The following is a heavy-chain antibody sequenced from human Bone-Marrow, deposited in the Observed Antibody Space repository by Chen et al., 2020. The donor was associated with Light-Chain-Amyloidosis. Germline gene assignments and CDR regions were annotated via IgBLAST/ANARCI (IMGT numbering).Heavy chain of an antibody. V-gene: IGHV3-21*02. CDR3: VREVYDYNYGASYYYYSMDV. D-gene: IGHD5-18*01. J-gene: IGHJ6*02. Sequence: EVQLVESGGGLVKPGGSLRLSCAASGFTFGRHSMHWVRQAPGKGLECVSSISTSSSYIHYADSMKGRFTISRDNAKNALFLQMNSLRAEDTAVYYGVREVYDYNYGASYYYYSMDVWGQGTTVTVSS. CDR2: ISTSSSYI. CDR1: GFTFGRHS.